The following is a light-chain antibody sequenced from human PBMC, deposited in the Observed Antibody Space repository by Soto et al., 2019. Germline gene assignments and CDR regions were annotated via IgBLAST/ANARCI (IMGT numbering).Light chain of an antibody. Sequence: QSVLTQSSSASASLGSSAKLTCTLSSGHSSYIIAWHQQQPGKAPRYLMKLEGRGGYNRGSGVPDRFSGSSSGAARYLTISNLQFEDEADYYCETWDSNTWVFGGGTKLTVL. J-gene: IGLJ3*02. V-gene: IGLV4-60*02. CDR3: ETWDSNTWV. CDR1: SGHSSYI. CDR2: LEGRGGY.